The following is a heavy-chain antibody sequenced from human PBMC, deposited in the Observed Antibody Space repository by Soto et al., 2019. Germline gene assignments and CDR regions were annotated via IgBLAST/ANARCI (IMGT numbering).Heavy chain of an antibody. J-gene: IGHJ6*02. D-gene: IGHD3-10*01. CDR2: IDWADDK. CDR3: ARIKDYYGWGHGMDV. Sequence: GPTLVNPTQTLTLTCTFSGFSLTTSGMCVSWIRQPPGKALEWLALIDWADDKYYSTSLKTRLTISKDTSKNQVVLTMTNMDPVDTATYYCARIKDYYGWGHGMDVWGQGTTVTVSS. V-gene: IGHV2-70*01. CDR1: GFSLTTSGMC.